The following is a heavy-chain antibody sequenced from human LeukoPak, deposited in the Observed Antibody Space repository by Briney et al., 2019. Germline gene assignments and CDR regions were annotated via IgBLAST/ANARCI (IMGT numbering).Heavy chain of an antibody. Sequence: GGSLRLSCAASGFTFSSYSMNWVRQAPGKGLEWVSSISSSSSYIYYADSVKGRFTISRDNAKNTLYLQMNSLRAEDTAVYYCANRGYCSGGSCYPPVVYFQHWGQGTLVTVSS. CDR2: ISSSSSYI. CDR1: GFTFSSYS. D-gene: IGHD2-15*01. J-gene: IGHJ1*01. CDR3: ANRGYCSGGSCYPPVVYFQH. V-gene: IGHV3-21*04.